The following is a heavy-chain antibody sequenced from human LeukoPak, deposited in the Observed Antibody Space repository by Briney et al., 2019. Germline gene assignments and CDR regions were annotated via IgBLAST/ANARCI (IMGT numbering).Heavy chain of an antibody. CDR3: ASSGSYRFDY. J-gene: IGHJ4*02. D-gene: IGHD1-26*01. CDR2: IKHDGSET. Sequence: GGSLRLSCAASRFTFSSYWMSWVRQAPGKGLEWVANIKHDGSETHYVDSVKGRFTVSRDNARNSLYLQMNSLRAEDTAMYYCASSGSYRFDYWGQGTLVTVSS. V-gene: IGHV3-7*01. CDR1: RFTFSSYW.